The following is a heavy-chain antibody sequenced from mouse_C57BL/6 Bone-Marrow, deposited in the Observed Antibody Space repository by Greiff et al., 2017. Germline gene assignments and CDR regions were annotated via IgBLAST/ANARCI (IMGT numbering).Heavy chain of an antibody. Sequence: QVQLKESGPGLVQPSQSLSITCTVSGFSLTSYGVHWVRQSPGKGLEWLGVIWRGGSTDYYAAFISRLSISKDNSKSQVFFKMNRLQADDAAIYYCASIYDGYGFAYGGQGTLVTVSA. V-gene: IGHV2-2*01. CDR3: ASIYDGYGFAY. J-gene: IGHJ3*01. CDR2: IWRGGST. CDR1: GFSLTSYG. D-gene: IGHD2-3*01.